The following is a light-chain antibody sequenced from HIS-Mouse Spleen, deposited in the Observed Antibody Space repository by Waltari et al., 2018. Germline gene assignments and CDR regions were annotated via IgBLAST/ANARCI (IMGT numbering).Light chain of an antibody. J-gene: IGLJ3*02. V-gene: IGLV1-47*01. Sequence: QSVLTQPPSASGTPGQRVPISCSGRSSTLGSNYVYCYPQLPGTAPKLLIYRNNQRPSGVPDRFSGSKSGTSASLAISGLRSEDEADYYCAAWDDSLSGRVFGGGTKLTVL. CDR1: SSTLGSNY. CDR3: AAWDDSLSGRV. CDR2: RNN.